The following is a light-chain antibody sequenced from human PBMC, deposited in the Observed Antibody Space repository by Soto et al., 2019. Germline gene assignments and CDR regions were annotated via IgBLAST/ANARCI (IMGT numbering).Light chain of an antibody. J-gene: IGLJ1*01. V-gene: IGLV2-14*01. CDR3: SSYTSSSTPYV. Sequence: QSALTQPASVSGSPGQSITISCTGTSSDVGGYNYVSWYQQHPGKAPKLMIYEVSNRPSGVSNRFSGSKSGNTASLTISGLQAEDEADYYCSSYTSSSTPYVFATRTKLTVL. CDR2: EVS. CDR1: SSDVGGYNY.